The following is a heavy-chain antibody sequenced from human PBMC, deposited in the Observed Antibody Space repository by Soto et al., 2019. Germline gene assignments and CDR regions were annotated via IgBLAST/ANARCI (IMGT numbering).Heavy chain of an antibody. J-gene: IGHJ5*02. Sequence: ASVKVSCKASCYTFTSYGISCVRQSPGQGLEWMGWISAYNGNTNYAQKLQGRVTMTTDTSTSTAYMELRSLRSDDTAVYYCARDKDDFWSGYSNDGFDPWGQGTLVTVSS. D-gene: IGHD3-3*01. V-gene: IGHV1-18*01. CDR3: ARDKDDFWSGYSNDGFDP. CDR2: ISAYNGNT. CDR1: CYTFTSYG.